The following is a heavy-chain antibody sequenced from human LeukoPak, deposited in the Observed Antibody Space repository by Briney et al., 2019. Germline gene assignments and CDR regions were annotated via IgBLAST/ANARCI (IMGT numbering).Heavy chain of an antibody. D-gene: IGHD1-1*01. CDR2: ISAYNGNT. Sequence: ASVKVSCKASGGTFSSYAISWVRQAPGQGLEWMGWISAYNGNTNYAQKLQGRVTMTTDTSTSTAYMELRSLRSDDTAVYYCARGGARANFDDYWGQGTLVTVSS. CDR1: GGTFSSYA. J-gene: IGHJ4*02. CDR3: ARGGARANFDDY. V-gene: IGHV1-18*01.